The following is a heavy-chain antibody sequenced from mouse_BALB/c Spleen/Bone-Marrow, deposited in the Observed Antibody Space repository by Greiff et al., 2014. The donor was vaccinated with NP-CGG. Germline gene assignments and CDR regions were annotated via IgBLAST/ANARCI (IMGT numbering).Heavy chain of an antibody. D-gene: IGHD4-1*01. CDR2: ISSGSTAI. CDR1: GFTFSSFG. CDR3: ARGGNWDDFDV. Sequence: EVQLQQSGGGLAQPGGSRKLSCAASGFTFSSFGMHWVRQAPEKGLEWVAYISSGSTAICYADTVKGRFTISRDNPKNTLFLQMTSLRSEDTAMYYCARGGNWDDFDVWGAGTTVTVSS. V-gene: IGHV5-17*02. J-gene: IGHJ1*01.